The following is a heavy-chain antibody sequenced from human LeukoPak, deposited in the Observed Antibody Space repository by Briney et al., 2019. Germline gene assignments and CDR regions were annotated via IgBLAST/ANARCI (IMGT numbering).Heavy chain of an antibody. J-gene: IGHJ5*02. CDR1: GVSISSGSYY. CDR2: IHTGGNT. D-gene: IGHD3-10*01. Sequence: SQTLSLTCTVSGVSISSGSYYWSWIRQPAGKGLEWIGRIHTGGNTNYNPSLKSRVTISIDTSKNQISLILSSVTAADTAVYFCARGQSGVRGANVPNLMGFDPWGQGTLVIVSS. CDR3: ARGQSGVRGANVPNLMGFDP. V-gene: IGHV4-61*02.